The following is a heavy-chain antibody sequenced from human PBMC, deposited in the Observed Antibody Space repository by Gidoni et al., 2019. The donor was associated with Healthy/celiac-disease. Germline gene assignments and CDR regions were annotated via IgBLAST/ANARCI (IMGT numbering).Heavy chain of an antibody. CDR2: MSGSGGST. D-gene: IGHD3-9*01. CDR3: AKNPEYYDILTGYYYYYYMDV. V-gene: IGHV3-23*01. CDR1: GFTVSSYA. J-gene: IGHJ6*03. Sequence: EVQLLESGGGLVQPGGSLRLSCAASGFTVSSYAMSWVRQAPGKGLEWVSAMSGSGGSTYYADSVKGRFTISRDNSKNTLYLQMNSLRAEDTAVYYCAKNPEYYDILTGYYYYYYMDVWGKGTTVTVSS.